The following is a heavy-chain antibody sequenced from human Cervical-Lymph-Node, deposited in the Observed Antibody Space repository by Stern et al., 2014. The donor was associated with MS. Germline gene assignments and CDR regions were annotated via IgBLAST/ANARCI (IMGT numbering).Heavy chain of an antibody. D-gene: IGHD4-17*01. CDR3: ARLMTTVTTNSRNWFDP. CDR2: IYYSGST. V-gene: IGHV4-59*01. J-gene: IGHJ5*02. Sequence: QVQLQESGPGLVKPSETLSLTCTVSGGSISSYYWSWIRQPPGKGLEWIGYIYYSGSTNYNPSLKSRVTISVDTSKNQFSLKLSSVTAADTAVYYCARLMTTVTTNSRNWFDPWGQGTLVTVSS. CDR1: GGSISSYY.